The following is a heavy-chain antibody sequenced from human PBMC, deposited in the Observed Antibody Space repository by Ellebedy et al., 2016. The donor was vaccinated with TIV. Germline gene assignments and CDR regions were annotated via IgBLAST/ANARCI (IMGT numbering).Heavy chain of an antibody. CDR1: GFTLSSYA. Sequence: PGGSLRLSCAASGFTLSSYAASWVRQAPGKGLEWVAGLNANGVVIAYADSVKGRSTISRDNSKNTLYLQMNSLRPEDTAVYYCASSRYHYYVGNTIFAYWGQGTLVTVSS. V-gene: IGHV3-23*01. J-gene: IGHJ4*02. CDR3: ASSRYHYYVGNTIFAY. CDR2: LNANGVVI. D-gene: IGHD3-10*02.